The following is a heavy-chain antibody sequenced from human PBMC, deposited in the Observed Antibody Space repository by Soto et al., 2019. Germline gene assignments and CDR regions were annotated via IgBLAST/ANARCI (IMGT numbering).Heavy chain of an antibody. V-gene: IGHV1-24*01. CDR3: ATSTPPRLRYFDRFIRTHYYYYGMDV. CDR1: GYTLTELS. CDR2: FDPEDGET. J-gene: IGHJ6*02. Sequence: ASVKVSCKVSGYTLTELSMHWVRQAPGKGLEWMGGFDPEDGETIYAQKFQGRVTMTEDTSTDAAYMELSSLRSEDTAVYYCATSTPPRLRYFDRFIRTHYYYYGMDVWGQGTKVTVS. D-gene: IGHD3-9*01.